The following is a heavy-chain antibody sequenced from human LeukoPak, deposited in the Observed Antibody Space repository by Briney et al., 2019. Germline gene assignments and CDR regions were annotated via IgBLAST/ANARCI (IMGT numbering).Heavy chain of an antibody. CDR1: GGSISSYY. J-gene: IGHJ4*02. D-gene: IGHD3-10*01. Sequence: SETLSLTCTVSGGSISSYYWNWIRQPPGKGLEWIGYIHYSGSTNCNPSLMNRVTTSVDTSKNQFSLKLNSVTAADTAVYYCARGILGFGELSPLNYWGQGTLVTVSS. CDR3: ARGILGFGELSPLNY. V-gene: IGHV4-59*01. CDR2: IHYSGST.